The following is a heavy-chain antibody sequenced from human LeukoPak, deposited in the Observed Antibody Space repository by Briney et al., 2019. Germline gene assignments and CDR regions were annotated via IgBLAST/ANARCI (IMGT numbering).Heavy chain of an antibody. CDR2: INQDGSAK. Sequence: GGSLRLSCAASGFNFRNYWMTWVRQAPGKGLEWVANINQDGSAKYYVGSVKGRFTISRDNANDSLYLQMNSLRVDDTAVYYCARCGSTSCYPPYYFDYWGQGTLVTVSS. J-gene: IGHJ4*02. D-gene: IGHD2-2*01. CDR3: ARCGSTSCYPPYYFDY. CDR1: GFNFRNYW. V-gene: IGHV3-7*03.